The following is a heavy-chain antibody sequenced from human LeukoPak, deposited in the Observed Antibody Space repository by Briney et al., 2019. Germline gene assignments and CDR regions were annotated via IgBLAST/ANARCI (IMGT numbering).Heavy chain of an antibody. CDR3: ARGDKQLLFKPSNGGFDP. CDR1: GFTFSSYA. D-gene: IGHD1-1*01. V-gene: IGHV3-30*04. Sequence: QSGGSLRLSCAASGFTFSSYAMHWVRQAPGKGLEGGTVISYDGNNKYYADPVKGRFTTSRDNSKTTLYLRMISPRAEDTALYYCARGDKQLLFKPSNGGFDPWGQGTLVTVSS. J-gene: IGHJ5*02. CDR2: ISYDGNNK.